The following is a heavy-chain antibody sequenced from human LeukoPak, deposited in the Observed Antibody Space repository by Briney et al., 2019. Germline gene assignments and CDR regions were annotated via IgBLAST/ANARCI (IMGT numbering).Heavy chain of an antibody. CDR1: GFTFDDYA. V-gene: IGHV3-9*01. D-gene: IGHD3-10*01. CDR2: ISWNSGSI. J-gene: IGHJ6*02. CDR3: AREGSPENYYGSGRYYYYYGMAV. Sequence: GGSLRLSCAASGFTFDDYAMHWVRQAPGKGLEWVSGISWNSGSIGYADSVKGRFTISRDNAKNSLYLQMNSLRAEDTAVYYCAREGSPENYYGSGRYYYYYGMAVWGQGTTVTVSS.